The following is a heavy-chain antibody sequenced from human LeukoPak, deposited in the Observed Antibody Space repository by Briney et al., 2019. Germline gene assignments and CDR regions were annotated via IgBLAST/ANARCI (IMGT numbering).Heavy chain of an antibody. J-gene: IGHJ4*02. CDR1: GYSFTTYW. V-gene: IGHV5-51*01. CDR2: IYPGDSDT. CDR3: AGLHGSGSYYDYFDY. Sequence: GESLKISCKGSGYSFTTYWIGWVRQMPGKGLEWMGIIYPGDSDTRYSPSFQGQVTISADKSISTAYLQWSSLKASDTAMYYCAGLHGSGSYYDYFDYWGQGTLVTVSS. D-gene: IGHD3-10*01.